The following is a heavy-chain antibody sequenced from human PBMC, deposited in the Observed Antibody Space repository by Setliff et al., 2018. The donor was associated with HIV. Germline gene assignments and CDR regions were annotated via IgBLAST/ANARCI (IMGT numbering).Heavy chain of an antibody. CDR1: GFTFSNYA. J-gene: IGHJ4*02. CDR3: AKDQQWLLLDY. V-gene: IGHV3-23*01. D-gene: IGHD6-19*01. Sequence: GGSLRLSCAASGFTFSNYAMSWVRQAPGKGLEWVSTISGNGDTTYFADSVKGRFTISRDNSKNTLFLQMNTLRAEDTAVYYCAKDQQWLLLDYWGQGTLVTVSS. CDR2: ISGNGDTT.